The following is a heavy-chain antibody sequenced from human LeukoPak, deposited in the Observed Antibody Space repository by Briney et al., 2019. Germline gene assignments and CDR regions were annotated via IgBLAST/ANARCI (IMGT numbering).Heavy chain of an antibody. Sequence: KPGGSLRLSCAASGFTLSSYSMNWVRQAPGKGLEWVSFISSSSSYIYYADSVKGRFTISRDNAKNSLYLQMNSLRAEDTAVYYCAKNQVAYDSSGYSFDYWGQGTLVTVSS. CDR1: GFTLSSYS. CDR3: AKNQVAYDSSGYSFDY. CDR2: ISSSSSYI. J-gene: IGHJ4*02. D-gene: IGHD3-22*01. V-gene: IGHV3-21*01.